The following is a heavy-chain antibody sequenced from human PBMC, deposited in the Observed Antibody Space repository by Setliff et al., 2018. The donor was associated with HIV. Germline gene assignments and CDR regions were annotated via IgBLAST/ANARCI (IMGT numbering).Heavy chain of an antibody. V-gene: IGHV3-30-3*01. CDR2: ISYDGSNK. CDR1: GFTFSSYA. J-gene: IGHJ5*02. Sequence: GESLEISCAASGFTFSSYAMHWVRQAPGKGLEWVAVISYDGSNKYYADSVKGRFNIARDNSKNTLNRQMNSLRAEDTGVYYFARGPPYFQATGWFDPWGQGTLVTVSS. D-gene: IGHD3-9*01. CDR3: ARGPPYFQATGWFDP.